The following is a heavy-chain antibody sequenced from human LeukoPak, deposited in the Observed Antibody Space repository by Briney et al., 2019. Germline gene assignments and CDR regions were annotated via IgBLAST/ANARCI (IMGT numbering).Heavy chain of an antibody. D-gene: IGHD3-16*01. J-gene: IGHJ3*02. CDR3: ARLTYVSYAFDI. Sequence: SETLSLTCTVSGGSISSYYWSWIRQPPGKGLERIGYIYYSGSTNYNPSLKSRVTISVDTSKNQFSLKLSSVTAADTAVYYCARLTYVSYAFDIWGQGTMVTVSS. V-gene: IGHV4-59*08. CDR1: GGSISSYY. CDR2: IYYSGST.